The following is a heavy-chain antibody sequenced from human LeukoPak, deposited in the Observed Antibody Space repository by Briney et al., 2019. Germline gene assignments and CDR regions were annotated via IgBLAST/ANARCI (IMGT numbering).Heavy chain of an antibody. CDR1: GFTFSSYA. V-gene: IGHV3-30-3*01. CDR3: ARNGHSSGWYWGY. D-gene: IGHD6-19*01. J-gene: IGHJ4*02. Sequence: GRSLRLSCAASGFTFSSYAMHWVRQAPGKGLEWVAVISYDGSNKYYADSVKGRFTISRDNSKNTLYLQMNSLRAEDTAVYYCARNGHSSGWYWGYWGQGTLVTVSS. CDR2: ISYDGSNK.